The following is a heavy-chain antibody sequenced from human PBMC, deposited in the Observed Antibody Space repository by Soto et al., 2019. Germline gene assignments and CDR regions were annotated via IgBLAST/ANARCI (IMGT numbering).Heavy chain of an antibody. V-gene: IGHV1-69*02. CDR3: ARLVAAAGSRDY. Sequence: QVQLVQSGAEVKKPGSSVKVSCKASGGTFSSYTISWVRQAPGQGLEWMGRIIPILGIANYAQKFQGRVTITADKSTSTAYMELSSLRSEDTAVYYRARLVAAAGSRDYWGQGTLVTVSS. D-gene: IGHD6-13*01. J-gene: IGHJ4*02. CDR1: GGTFSSYT. CDR2: IIPILGIA.